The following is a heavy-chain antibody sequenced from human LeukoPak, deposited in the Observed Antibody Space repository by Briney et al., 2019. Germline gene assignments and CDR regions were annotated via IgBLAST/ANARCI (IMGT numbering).Heavy chain of an antibody. V-gene: IGHV4-31*03. CDR2: IYYSGST. CDR1: GGSISSGSYH. J-gene: IGHJ4*02. CDR3: ARDLGGLGKIDY. D-gene: IGHD7-27*01. Sequence: SETLSLTCTVSGGSISSGSYHWSWIRQHPGKGLEWIGYIYYSGSTYYNSSLKSRVTISVDTSKNQFSLKLSSVTAADTAVYYCARDLGGLGKIDYWGQGTLVTVSS.